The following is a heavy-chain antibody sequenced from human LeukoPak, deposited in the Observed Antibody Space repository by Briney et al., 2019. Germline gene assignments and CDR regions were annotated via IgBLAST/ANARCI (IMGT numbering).Heavy chain of an antibody. CDR2: INPNSGGT. CDR3: ARSLYSGSYYRFGY. CDR1: GYTVTGYY. Sequence: ASVKVSCKASGYTVTGYYMHWVRQAPGQGLEWMGWINPNSGGTNNSQKCQDRVTMTRDTSSSTPYMELSRMRSADPAVYYCARSLYSGSYYRFGYWGQGTLVTVSS. D-gene: IGHD1-26*01. J-gene: IGHJ4*02. V-gene: IGHV1-2*02.